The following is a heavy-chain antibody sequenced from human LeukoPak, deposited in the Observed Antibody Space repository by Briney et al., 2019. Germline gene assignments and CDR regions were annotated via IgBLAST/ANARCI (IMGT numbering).Heavy chain of an antibody. CDR2: INHSGST. D-gene: IGHD3-10*01. Sequence: PSETLSLTCAVSGYSISSGYYWGWIRPPPGKGLEWIGEINHSGSTNYNPSLKSRVTISVDTSKNQFSLKLSSVTAADTAVYYCARGRLLWFGELEWGQGTLVTVSS. J-gene: IGHJ4*02. CDR1: GYSISSGYY. V-gene: IGHV4-38-2*01. CDR3: ARGRLLWFGELE.